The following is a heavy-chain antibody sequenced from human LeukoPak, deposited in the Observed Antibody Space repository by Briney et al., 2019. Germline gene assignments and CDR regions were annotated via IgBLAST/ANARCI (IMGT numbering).Heavy chain of an antibody. Sequence: SETLSLTCTVSGGSISSYYWNWIRQPPGKGLEWIGYIYYSGSTNYNPSLKSRVTISVDTSKNQFSLKLSSVTAADTAVYYCATIVGATTYAFDIWGQGTMVTVSS. V-gene: IGHV4-59*01. J-gene: IGHJ3*02. CDR1: GGSISSYY. CDR3: ATIVGATTYAFDI. D-gene: IGHD1-26*01. CDR2: IYYSGST.